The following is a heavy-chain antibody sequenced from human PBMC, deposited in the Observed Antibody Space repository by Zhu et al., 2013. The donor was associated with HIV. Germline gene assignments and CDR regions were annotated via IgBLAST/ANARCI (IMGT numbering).Heavy chain of an antibody. J-gene: IGHJ4*02. CDR1: GFTFSIYE. Sequence: EVQLVESGGGLAQPGGSLRLSCTASGFTFSIYEMNWVRQAPGKGLEWVSVISGSGGSTYYADSVKGRFTISRDNSKNTLYLQMNSLRAEDTAVYYCAKDLRYNWDPRGVHYWGQGTLVTVSS. V-gene: IGHV3-23*04. CDR2: ISGSGGST. D-gene: IGHD1-1*01. CDR3: AKDLRYNWDPRGVHY.